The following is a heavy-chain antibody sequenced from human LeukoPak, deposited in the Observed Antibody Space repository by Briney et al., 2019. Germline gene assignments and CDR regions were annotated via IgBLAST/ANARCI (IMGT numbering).Heavy chain of an antibody. Sequence: GGSLRLSCAASGFTFSSYSMNWVRQAPGKGLEWVSYITFSSSIIYYADSVKGRFTISRDNSKNTLYLQMNSLRSDDTAVYYCARDPMTPGPLFDYWGQGTLVTVSS. V-gene: IGHV3-48*01. J-gene: IGHJ4*02. CDR1: GFTFSSYS. CDR2: ITFSSSII. CDR3: ARDPMTPGPLFDY.